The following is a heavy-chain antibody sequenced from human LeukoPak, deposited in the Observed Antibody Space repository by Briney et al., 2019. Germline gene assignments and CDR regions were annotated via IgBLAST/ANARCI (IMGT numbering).Heavy chain of an antibody. J-gene: IGHJ4*02. CDR2: ISGSGGST. Sequence: GGSLRLSCAASGFTFSSYAMSWVRQAPGKGPEWVSAISGSGGSTYYADSVKGRFTISRDNSKNTLYLQMNSLRAEDTAVYYCAKLSPNVWSGELFFDYWGQGTLVTVSS. D-gene: IGHD3-10*01. V-gene: IGHV3-23*01. CDR1: GFTFSSYA. CDR3: AKLSPNVWSGELFFDY.